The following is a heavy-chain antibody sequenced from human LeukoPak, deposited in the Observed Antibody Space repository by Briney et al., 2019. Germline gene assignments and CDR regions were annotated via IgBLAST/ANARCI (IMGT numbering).Heavy chain of an antibody. J-gene: IGHJ4*02. CDR1: GGSISTYD. V-gene: IGHV4-59*08. CDR3: VRSSTYHLFDD. CDR2: IYYSMST. D-gene: IGHD2-15*01. Sequence: PSETLSLTCTVSGGSISTYDWSCVRQPPGNGLEWSGDIYYSMSTNYNPSLTSRVTISVDSSKNQFSLKLSSVTAADTAVYYCVRSSTYHLFDDWGQGTLVTVSS.